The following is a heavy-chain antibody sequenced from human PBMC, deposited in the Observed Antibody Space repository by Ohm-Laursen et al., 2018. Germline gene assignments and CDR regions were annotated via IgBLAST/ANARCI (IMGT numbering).Heavy chain of an antibody. D-gene: IGHD6-19*01. CDR2: IYYSGST. CDR1: GGSISSYY. V-gene: IGHV4-59*12. J-gene: IGHJ4*02. CDR3: ARGFSGWWGRIDY. Sequence: GTLSLTCIVSGGSISSYYWSWIRQPPGKGLEWIGYIYYSGSTNYNPSLKSRVTMSVDLSKNQFSLKLTSVTAADTAVYYCARGFSGWWGRIDYWGQGILVTVSS.